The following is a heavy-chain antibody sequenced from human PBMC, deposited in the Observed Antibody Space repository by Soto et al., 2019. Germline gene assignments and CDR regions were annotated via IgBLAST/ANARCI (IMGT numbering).Heavy chain of an antibody. CDR1: GFRFSDYS. J-gene: IGHJ3*01. CDR2: ISGSGTAT. CDR3: AKTRLYDNNDYHRDGFDV. Sequence: GGSLRLSCAASGFRFSDYSMSWVRQVPGGGLEWVAGISGSGTATYYTDSVKGRFTVSRDNSKDTVFLQMNTLRVEDTAVYYCAKTRLYDNNDYHRDGFDVWGPGTVVTVSS. V-gene: IGHV3-23*01. D-gene: IGHD3-22*01.